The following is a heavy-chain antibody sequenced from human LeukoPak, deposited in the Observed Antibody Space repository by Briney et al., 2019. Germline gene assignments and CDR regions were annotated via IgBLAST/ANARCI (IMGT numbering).Heavy chain of an antibody. Sequence: GGSLRLSCAASGFTVSSNYMNWVRQAPGKGLEWVSIIYSGGSTYYADSVKGRFTISRDNSKNTLYLQMNSLTAEDTAVYYCARDPQLGPFDYWGQGTLVTVSS. CDR3: ARDPQLGPFDY. CDR2: IYSGGST. V-gene: IGHV3-53*01. D-gene: IGHD6-6*01. J-gene: IGHJ4*02. CDR1: GFTVSSNY.